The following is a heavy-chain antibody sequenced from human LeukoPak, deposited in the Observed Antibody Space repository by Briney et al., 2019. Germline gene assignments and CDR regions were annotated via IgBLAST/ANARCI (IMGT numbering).Heavy chain of an antibody. V-gene: IGHV4-59*08. D-gene: IGHD1-26*01. Sequence: SETLSLTCAVSGGSIRSYYWSWIRQPPGKGLEWIGYIYYRGSTNYNPSLKSRVTMSVDTSKNQFSLKLTSVTAADTAVYYCARYSGSYLSPFDYWGQGTLVTVSS. CDR2: IYYRGST. J-gene: IGHJ4*02. CDR3: ARYSGSYLSPFDY. CDR1: GGSIRSYY.